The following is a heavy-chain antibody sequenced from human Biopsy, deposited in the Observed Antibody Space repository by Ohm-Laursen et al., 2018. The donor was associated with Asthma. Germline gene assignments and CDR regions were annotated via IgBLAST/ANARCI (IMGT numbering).Heavy chain of an antibody. CDR2: LNPVNGNT. CDR1: GYNFIGFA. D-gene: IGHD1-26*01. J-gene: IGHJ5*02. V-gene: IGHV1-3*01. Sequence: SSLKVSCKASGYNFIGFAIHWVHQAPGQSLQWMAWLNPVNGNTKYSQQFQGRVTITRDTSASTAYMELSSLTSEDTAVFYCAREVGATRYDPWGQGTLVTVSS. CDR3: AREVGATRYDP.